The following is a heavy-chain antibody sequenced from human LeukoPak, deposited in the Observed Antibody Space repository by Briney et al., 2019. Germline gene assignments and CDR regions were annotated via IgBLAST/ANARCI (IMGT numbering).Heavy chain of an antibody. Sequence: ASVKLSCKASGYTFTSYGISWVRQAPGQGLEWMGWISAYNGNTNYAQKLQGRVTMTTDTSTSTAYMELRSLRSDDAAVYYCAVYCSGGSCPLDYWGQGTLVTVSS. J-gene: IGHJ4*02. D-gene: IGHD2-15*01. CDR3: AVYCSGGSCPLDY. CDR1: GYTFTSYG. V-gene: IGHV1-18*01. CDR2: ISAYNGNT.